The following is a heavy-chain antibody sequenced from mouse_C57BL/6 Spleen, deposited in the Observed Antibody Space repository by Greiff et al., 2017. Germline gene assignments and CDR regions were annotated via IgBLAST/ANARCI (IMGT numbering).Heavy chain of an antibody. CDR3: ARTGSGYAFDY. CDR1: GYSFTGYY. V-gene: IGHV1-42*01. Sequence: EVQLVESGPELVKPGASVKISCKASGYSFTGYYMNWVKQSPEKSLEWIGEINPSTGGTTYNQKFKAKATLTVDKSSSTAYMQLKSLTSEDSAVYYCARTGSGYAFDYWGQGTTLTVSS. CDR2: INPSTGGT. D-gene: IGHD3-2*02. J-gene: IGHJ2*01.